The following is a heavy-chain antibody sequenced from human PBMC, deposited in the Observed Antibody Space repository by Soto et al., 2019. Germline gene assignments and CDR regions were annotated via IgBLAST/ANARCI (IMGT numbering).Heavy chain of an antibody. D-gene: IGHD2-2*01. CDR2: IWSDGSRK. CDR3: ARAYPYRTSDY. Sequence: QVQLVESGGGVVQPGRSLRLSCAASGFTFSSYGMHWVRQAPGKGLEWVAVIWSDGSRKYYEDSVKGRFTISRDNSKDTLYLQMDSQRAEDTATYYCARAYPYRTSDYWGQGTLVIVSS. J-gene: IGHJ4*02. CDR1: GFTFSSYG. V-gene: IGHV3-33*01.